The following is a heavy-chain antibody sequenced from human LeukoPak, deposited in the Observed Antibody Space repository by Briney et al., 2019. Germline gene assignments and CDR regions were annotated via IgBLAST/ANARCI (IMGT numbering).Heavy chain of an antibody. CDR3: ARSYYGSGSTNFDY. CDR1: GYTFTSYD. D-gene: IGHD3-10*01. CDR2: MNPNSGNT. J-gene: IGHJ4*02. V-gene: IGHV1-8*01. Sequence: ASVKVSCKASGYTFTSYDINWVRQATGQGLEWMGWMNPNSGNTGYAQKFQGRVTMTRNTSISTAYMELSSLRSEDTAVYYCARSYYGSGSTNFDYWGQGTLDTVSS.